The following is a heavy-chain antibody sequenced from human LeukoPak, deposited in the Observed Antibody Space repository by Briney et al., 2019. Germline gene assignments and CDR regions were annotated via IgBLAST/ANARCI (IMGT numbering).Heavy chain of an antibody. CDR2: IYPGDSDT. CDR1: GYSFTSYW. J-gene: IGHJ6*02. Sequence: GESLKISCKGSGYSFTSYWIGWVRQMPGKGLEWMGIIYPGDSDTRYSPSFQAQVTISVDKSISTAYLQWSSLKASDTAIYYCARHEDYSDSYYYYGMDVWGLGTTVTVSS. CDR3: ARHEDYSDSYYYYGMDV. V-gene: IGHV5-51*01. D-gene: IGHD4-11*01.